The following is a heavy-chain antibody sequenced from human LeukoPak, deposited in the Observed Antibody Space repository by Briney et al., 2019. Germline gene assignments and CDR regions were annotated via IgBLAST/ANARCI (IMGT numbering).Heavy chain of an antibody. J-gene: IGHJ6*02. D-gene: IGHD3-9*01. CDR1: GYTFTYRY. Sequence: SVKVSCKASGYTFTYRYLHWVRQAPGQALEWMGWITPFNGNTNYAQKFQDRDTITRDRSMSTAYMELSSLRSEDTAMYYCAIALTDYYQYGMDVWGQGTTVTVSS. V-gene: IGHV1-45*02. CDR3: AIALTDYYQYGMDV. CDR2: ITPFNGNT.